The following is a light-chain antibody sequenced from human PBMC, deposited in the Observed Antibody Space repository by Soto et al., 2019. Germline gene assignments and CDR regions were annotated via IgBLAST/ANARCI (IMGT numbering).Light chain of an antibody. Sequence: EIVLTQSPATLSLSPGERATLSCRASQSVSSFLAWYQQKPGQAPRLLIYEASNRATGIPARFSGSGSGTDVTLTVSSLEPEDFAVYYCQQRSNWPPTFGGGTKVEIK. J-gene: IGKJ4*01. CDR3: QQRSNWPPT. V-gene: IGKV3-11*01. CDR2: EAS. CDR1: QSVSSF.